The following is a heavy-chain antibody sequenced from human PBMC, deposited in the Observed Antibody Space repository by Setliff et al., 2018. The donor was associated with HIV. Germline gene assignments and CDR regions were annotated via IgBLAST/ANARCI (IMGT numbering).Heavy chain of an antibody. V-gene: IGHV1-2*02. D-gene: IGHD3-22*01. J-gene: IGHJ4*02. CDR3: VTVGDYDSSGYYYNFDY. CDR2: INPNNGDT. CDR1: GYTFTGYY. Sequence: GASVKVSCKTSGYTFTGYYVHWVRQAPGQGLEWMGWINPNNGDTNYAQKFQGRVTMTRDTSISTAYMELSSLKSDDTAVYYCVTVGDYDSSGYYYNFDYWGQGTLVTVSS.